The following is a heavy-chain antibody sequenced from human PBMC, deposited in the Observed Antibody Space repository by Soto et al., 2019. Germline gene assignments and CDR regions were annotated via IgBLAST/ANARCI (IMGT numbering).Heavy chain of an antibody. J-gene: IGHJ4*02. D-gene: IGHD2-15*01. V-gene: IGHV3-33*06. CDR3: AKGPPVYCSGGSCSDFDY. CDR1: GFTFSSYG. CDR2: IWYDGSNK. Sequence: PGGSLRLSCAASGFTFSSYGMHWARQGPGKGLEWVAVIWYDGSNKVYADSVKGRFTISRDNFKNTLYLQMNSLRAEDTAVYYCAKGPPVYCSGGSCSDFDYWGQGTLVTVSS.